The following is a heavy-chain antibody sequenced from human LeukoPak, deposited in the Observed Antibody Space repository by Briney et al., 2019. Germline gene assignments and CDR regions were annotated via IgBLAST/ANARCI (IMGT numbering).Heavy chain of an antibody. CDR2: IKQDGSEK. CDR3: ARRSSSWHRSGSDY. D-gene: IGHD6-13*01. V-gene: IGHV3-7*01. CDR1: GFTFSSYW. Sequence: GGSLRLSCAASGFTFSSYWMSWVRQAPGKGLEWVANIKQDGSEKYYVDSVKGRFTISRDNAKNSLYLQMNSLRAEDTAVYYCARRSSSWHRSGSDYWGQGTLVTVSS. J-gene: IGHJ4*02.